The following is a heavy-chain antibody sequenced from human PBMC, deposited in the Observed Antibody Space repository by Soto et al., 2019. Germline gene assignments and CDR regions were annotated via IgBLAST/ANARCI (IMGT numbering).Heavy chain of an antibody. CDR2: IIPIFGTA. D-gene: IGHD3-22*01. Sequence: QVQLVQSGAEVRKPGSSVKVSCKASGGTFSRHAISWVRQAPGQGLEWMGGIIPIFGTANYAQKFQGRVTITADKSTSTAYMELSSLRSEDTAVYYCARDSLYYYDSSGYSYIWGQGTLVTVSS. J-gene: IGHJ4*02. CDR1: GGTFSRHA. CDR3: ARDSLYYYDSSGYSYI. V-gene: IGHV1-69*06.